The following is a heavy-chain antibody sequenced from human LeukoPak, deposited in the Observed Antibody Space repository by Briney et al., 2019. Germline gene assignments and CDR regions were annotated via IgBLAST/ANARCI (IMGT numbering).Heavy chain of an antibody. CDR2: IYTSGGT. Sequence: SETLSLTCTVSGGSISSSSWNWIRQAAGKGLEWIGRIYTSGGTNYNPSLKSRVTMSVDTSKNQFSLKLTSVTAADTAVYYCARGHGSGWGNFDYWGQGTLVTVPT. D-gene: IGHD6-19*01. J-gene: IGHJ4*02. CDR1: GGSISSSS. V-gene: IGHV4-4*07. CDR3: ARGHGSGWGNFDY.